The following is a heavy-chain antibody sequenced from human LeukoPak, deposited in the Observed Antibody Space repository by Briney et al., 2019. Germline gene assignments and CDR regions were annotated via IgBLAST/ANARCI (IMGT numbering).Heavy chain of an antibody. CDR1: GYRSTRHW. V-gene: IGHV5-10-1*01. Sequence: GESLKMSCRASGYRSTRHWITWVREIPGKGLEWMGRIAPSDSYTNYSPSFQGHVTISADKSISTAYLQWSSLKASDTAMYYCARGVTTLDYWGQGTLVTVSS. CDR2: IAPSDSYT. J-gene: IGHJ4*02. D-gene: IGHD4-17*01. CDR3: ARGVTTLDY.